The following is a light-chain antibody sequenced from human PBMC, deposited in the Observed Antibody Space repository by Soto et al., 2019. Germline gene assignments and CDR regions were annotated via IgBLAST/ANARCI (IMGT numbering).Light chain of an antibody. V-gene: IGKV2-24*01. CDR3: VQATHFPWT. Sequence: EIVLTQAPLSSPVTLGQPASITCTSSESLLHSNGNTYLSWLHQRPGQPPRLLIYHVSSRFSGXPDXXXXXGGGRRFTLRISRVEAEDVGVYYCVQATHFPWTFGQGTRVE. J-gene: IGKJ1*01. CDR2: HVS. CDR1: ESLLHSNGNTY.